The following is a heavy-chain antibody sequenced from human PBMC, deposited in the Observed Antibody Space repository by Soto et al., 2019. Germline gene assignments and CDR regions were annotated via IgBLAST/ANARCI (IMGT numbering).Heavy chain of an antibody. CDR3: ARTYGDPYNWFDP. V-gene: IGHV4-39*01. CDR1: GGSISSSSYY. J-gene: IGHJ5*02. D-gene: IGHD4-17*01. CDR2: IYYSGST. Sequence: SETLSLTCTVSGGSISSSSYYWGWIRQPPGKGLEWIGSIYYSGSTYYNPSLKSRVTISVDTSKNQFSLKLSSVTAADTAVYYCARTYGDPYNWFDPWGQGTLVTVSS.